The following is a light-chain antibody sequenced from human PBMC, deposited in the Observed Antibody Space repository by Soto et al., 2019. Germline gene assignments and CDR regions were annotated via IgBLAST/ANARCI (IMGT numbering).Light chain of an antibody. Sequence: EMVMTQSPATLSVSPGERATLSCRASQSVSGNLAWYQQKPGQAPRLLIYGASTRATGIPARFSGSRSGTEFTLTISSLQYEDFAVYYCQQYNNWLITFGQGTRLEIK. V-gene: IGKV3-15*01. CDR2: GAS. CDR1: QSVSGN. CDR3: QQYNNWLIT. J-gene: IGKJ5*01.